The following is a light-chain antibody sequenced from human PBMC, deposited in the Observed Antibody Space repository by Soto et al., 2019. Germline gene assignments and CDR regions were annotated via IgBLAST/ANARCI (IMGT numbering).Light chain of an antibody. V-gene: IGKV1-33*01. CDR1: QDINNY. CDR3: QQYDNVPRT. CDR2: DAS. Sequence: DIQMTQSPSSLSASVGDRVTITCQASQDINNYLNWFQQKPGQAPKLLIYDASNLQTGVPSRFSGSGSGTDFTFTISSLQPEDIGTYYCQQYDNVPRTFCQGTRLEI. J-gene: IGKJ2*01.